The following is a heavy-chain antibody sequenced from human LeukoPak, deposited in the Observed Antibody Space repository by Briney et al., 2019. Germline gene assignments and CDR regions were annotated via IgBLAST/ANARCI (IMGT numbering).Heavy chain of an antibody. Sequence: GGSLRLSCAASGFTFGRSGMHWVRQAPGKGPEWVAVIWYDGSKQYYAESVKGRFTISRDNSKNTLDLQMSSLRVEDTAVYYCARDTTEGVLSLDVWGQGTTVTVSS. CDR1: GFTFGRSG. CDR3: ARDTTEGVLSLDV. V-gene: IGHV3-33*01. J-gene: IGHJ6*02. CDR2: IWYDGSKQ. D-gene: IGHD2-8*01.